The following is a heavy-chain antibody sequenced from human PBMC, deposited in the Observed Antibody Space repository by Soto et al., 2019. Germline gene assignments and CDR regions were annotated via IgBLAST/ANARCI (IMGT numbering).Heavy chain of an antibody. D-gene: IGHD4-17*01. Sequence: GGSLRLSCAASGFIFSTYAMNWVRQSPGKGLEWVSAISSSGDSTYYAESVRGRFTISRDNSINTLYLQMRSLRPEDTAVYYCAHPRGYGVFDAVDIWGQGTMVTVSS. J-gene: IGHJ3*02. CDR2: ISSSGDST. CDR3: AHPRGYGVFDAVDI. CDR1: GFIFSTYA. V-gene: IGHV3-23*01.